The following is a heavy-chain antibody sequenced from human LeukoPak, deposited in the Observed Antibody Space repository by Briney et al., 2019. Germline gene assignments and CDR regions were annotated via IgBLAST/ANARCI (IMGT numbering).Heavy chain of an antibody. CDR1: GFTFSSYW. V-gene: IGHV3-7*01. Sequence: GGSLRLSCAASGFTFSSYWMSWVRQAPGKGLEWVANIKQDGSEKYYVDSVKGRFTISRDNAKNSLYLQMNSLRAEDTAVYYCARSTGIAVAGTGDYWGQGTLVTVSS. CDR2: IKQDGSEK. D-gene: IGHD6-19*01. J-gene: IGHJ4*02. CDR3: ARSTGIAVAGTGDY.